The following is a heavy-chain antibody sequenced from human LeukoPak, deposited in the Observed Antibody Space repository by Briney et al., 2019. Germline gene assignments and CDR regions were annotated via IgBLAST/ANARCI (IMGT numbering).Heavy chain of an antibody. CDR1: GFTFSSYA. J-gene: IGHJ6*02. CDR3: ARDYYDILTGYYDGGYYSMDV. CDR2: ISGSGGST. V-gene: IGHV3-23*01. Sequence: PGGSLRLSCAASGFTFSSYAMSWVRQAPGKGLEWVSAISGSGGSTYYADSVKGRFTISRDNSKNTLYLQMNSLRAEDTAVYYCARDYYDILTGYYDGGYYSMDVWGQGTTVTVSS. D-gene: IGHD3-9*01.